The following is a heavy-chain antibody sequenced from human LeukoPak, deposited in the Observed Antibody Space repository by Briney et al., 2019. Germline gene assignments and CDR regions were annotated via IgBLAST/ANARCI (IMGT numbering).Heavy chain of an antibody. Sequence: PGGSLRLSRAASGFAFNTYEMKWVRQAPGKGLEWVSYISSSGSSIYYADSVKGRFTISRDNAKNSLYLQMTSLRAEDTAVYYCARVGAYAAVNWWGQGTLVTVSS. V-gene: IGHV3-48*03. CDR3: ARVGAYAAVNW. D-gene: IGHD1-20*01. CDR1: GFAFNTYE. CDR2: ISSSGSSI. J-gene: IGHJ4*02.